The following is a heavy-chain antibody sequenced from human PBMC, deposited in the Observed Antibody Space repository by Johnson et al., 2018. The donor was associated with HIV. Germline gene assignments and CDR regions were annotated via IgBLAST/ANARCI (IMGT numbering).Heavy chain of an antibody. CDR2: ISYDGSNK. CDR3: AREFGDLRAFDI. J-gene: IGHJ3*02. CDR1: GFTFSSYA. D-gene: IGHD3-16*01. Sequence: QVQLVESGGGVVQPGRSLRLSCAASGFTFSSYAMHWVRQAPGKGLEWVAVISYDGSNKYYADSVKGRLTISRDNSKNTLYLQMNSLRAEDTAMYYCAREFGDLRAFDIWGQGTMVTVSS. V-gene: IGHV3-30*14.